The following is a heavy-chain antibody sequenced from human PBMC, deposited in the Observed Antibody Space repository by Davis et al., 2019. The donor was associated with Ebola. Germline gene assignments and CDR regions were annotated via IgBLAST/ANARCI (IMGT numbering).Heavy chain of an antibody. Sequence: GESLKISCAASGFTFTDYYMSWIRQAPGKGLAWVSYMSGDSPYTNYAQSVRSGFTTSRDDAKNSLYLQMNSLRAEDTAVYYCARVSRKISTGWYRFDAFDIWGQGTLVTVSS. CDR3: ARVSRKISTGWYRFDAFDI. J-gene: IGHJ3*02. CDR1: GFTFTDYY. V-gene: IGHV3-11*06. D-gene: IGHD6-19*01. CDR2: MSGDSPYT.